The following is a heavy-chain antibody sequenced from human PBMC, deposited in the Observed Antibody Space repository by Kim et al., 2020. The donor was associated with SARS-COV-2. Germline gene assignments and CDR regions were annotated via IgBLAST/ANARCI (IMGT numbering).Heavy chain of an antibody. CDR1: GGSFSGYY. D-gene: IGHD2-21*01. V-gene: IGHV4-34*01. J-gene: IGHJ2*01. CDR2: INHSGST. CDR3: ARAMEVQFCGGDCPTSLPYWYFDL. Sequence: SETLSLTCAVYGGSFSGYYWSWIRQPPGKGLEWIGEINHSGSTNYNPSLKSRVTISVDTSKNQFSLKLSSVTAADTAVYYCARAMEVQFCGGDCPTSLPYWYFDLWGRGTLVTVSS.